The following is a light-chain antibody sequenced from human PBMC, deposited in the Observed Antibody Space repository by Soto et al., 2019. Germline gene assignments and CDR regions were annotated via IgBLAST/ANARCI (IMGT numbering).Light chain of an antibody. CDR3: ETWDSNTRV. CDR1: SGHSSYI. Sequence: QSVLTQSSSASASLGSSVKLTCTLSSGHSSYIIAWHQQQPGKAPRYLMKLEGSGSYNKGSGVPDRFSGSSSGADRYLTISSRQFEDEADDDCETWDSNTRVFGGGTKVTVL. J-gene: IGLJ3*02. V-gene: IGLV4-60*02. CDR2: LEGSGSY.